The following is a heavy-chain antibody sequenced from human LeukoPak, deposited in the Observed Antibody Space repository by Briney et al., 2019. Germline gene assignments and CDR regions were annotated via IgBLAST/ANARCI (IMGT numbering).Heavy chain of an antibody. V-gene: IGHV3-11*04. CDR1: KFTFSDYY. J-gene: IGHJ4*02. D-gene: IGHD5-18*01. CDR3: ARDQWIQLWSANFDY. CDR2: ISSISSTM. Sequence: GGSLRLSCAASKFTFSDYYMSWIRQAPGKGLEWGSYISSISSTMYYADSVKGRFTISRDNAKNSLYLQMNSLRAEDTAVYYCARDQWIQLWSANFDYWGQGTLVTVSS.